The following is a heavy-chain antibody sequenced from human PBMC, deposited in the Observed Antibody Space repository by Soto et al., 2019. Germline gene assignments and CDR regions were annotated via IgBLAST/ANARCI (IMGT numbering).Heavy chain of an antibody. CDR2: ISGSGGST. D-gene: IGHD6-19*01. V-gene: IGHV3-23*01. Sequence: PVGSLRLSCAGSGFTFSSYAMSWVRQAPGKGLEWVSAISGSGGSTYYADSVKGRFTISRDNSKNTLYLQMNSLRAEDTAVYYCAKAGVQWLVRGAYFDYWRQGTLVTVS. CDR3: AKAGVQWLVRGAYFDY. J-gene: IGHJ4*02. CDR1: GFTFSSYA.